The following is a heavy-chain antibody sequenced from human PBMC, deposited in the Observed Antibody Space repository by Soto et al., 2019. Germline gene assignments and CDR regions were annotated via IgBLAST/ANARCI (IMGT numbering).Heavy chain of an antibody. Sequence: PGGSRRHSFAGSGFTLCSYAISWGRQAPGKGLEWVSAIRDSGGSTYYADSVKGRFTISRDNSKNTLYLQMNSLRAEDTAVYYCAKCTYYDFWSGFPYFDYWGQGTRVTVSS. J-gene: IGHJ4*02. V-gene: IGHV3-23*01. CDR2: IRDSGGST. CDR1: GFTLCSYA. CDR3: AKCTYYDFWSGFPYFDY. D-gene: IGHD3-3*01.